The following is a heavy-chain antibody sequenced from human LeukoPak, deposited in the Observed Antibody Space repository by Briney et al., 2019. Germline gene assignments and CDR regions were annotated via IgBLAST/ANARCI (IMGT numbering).Heavy chain of an antibody. D-gene: IGHD2-15*01. CDR1: GYTFTGYH. CDR2: INPNSGAT. Sequence: ASVKVSCKASGYTFTGYHMHWVRQAPGQGLEWMGWINPNSGATNKAQKFQGRVTMTRDTSISTAYMELNRLRSDDTAVYYCARLLCSGGSCYSDYWGQGTLVTVSS. CDR3: ARLLCSGGSCYSDY. J-gene: IGHJ4*02. V-gene: IGHV1-2*02.